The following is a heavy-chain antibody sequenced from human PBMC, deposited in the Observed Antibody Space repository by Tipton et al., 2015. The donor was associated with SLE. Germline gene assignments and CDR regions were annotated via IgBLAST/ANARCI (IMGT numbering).Heavy chain of an antibody. CDR1: GGSISSGIYY. D-gene: IGHD3-3*01. V-gene: IGHV4-61*02. Sequence: TLSLTCTVSGGSISSGIYYWNWIRQPAGKGLEWIGRIYTSGATNYSPSFEIRVTISFDMSKNQVSLKLNSVTAADTAVYYCARDLAIFGVVPFNYMDIWGNRTTVTVSS. CDR2: IYTSGAT. CDR3: ARDLAIFGVVPFNYMDI. J-gene: IGHJ6*03.